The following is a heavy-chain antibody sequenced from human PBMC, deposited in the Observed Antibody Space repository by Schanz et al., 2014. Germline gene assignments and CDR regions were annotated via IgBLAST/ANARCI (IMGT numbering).Heavy chain of an antibody. V-gene: IGHV1-46*01. D-gene: IGHD4-17*01. Sequence: QVQLVQSGAEVKKPGSSVKVSCKASGGTFSSSTLTWVRQAPGQGLEWMGIINPSGGSTSYAQKFQGRVTMTRHTSISTAYMELSSLRSEDTDVYYCARAPVTVGPYHYYMDVWGKGTTVTVS. CDR1: GGTFSSST. CDR3: ARAPVTVGPYHYYMDV. J-gene: IGHJ6*03. CDR2: INPSGGST.